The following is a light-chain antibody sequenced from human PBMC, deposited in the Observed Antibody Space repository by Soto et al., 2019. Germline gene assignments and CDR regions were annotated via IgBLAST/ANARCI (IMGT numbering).Light chain of an antibody. CDR1: QSISSY. CDR2: AAS. CDR3: QQSYSDPWT. Sequence: DIQMTQSPSSLSASVGDRVTITCRASQSISSYLNWYQQKPGKAPKLLIYAASSLQSGVPSRFSGSGSGTDFTLPISSLQPEDFSTYYCQQSYSDPWTFGQGTKVDIK. J-gene: IGKJ1*01. V-gene: IGKV1-39*01.